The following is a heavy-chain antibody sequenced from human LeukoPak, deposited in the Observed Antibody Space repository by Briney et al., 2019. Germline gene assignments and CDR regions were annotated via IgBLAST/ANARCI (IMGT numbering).Heavy chain of an antibody. CDR3: VTTVTTYYYYYYMDV. Sequence: ASVKVSSKASGYTFTAYYMHWVRQAPGQGLEWMGWINPNSGGTNYAQKFQGRVTMTRDTSISTAYMELSRLRSDDTAVYYCVTTVTTYYYYYYMDVWGKGTTVTVSS. CDR1: GYTFTAYY. V-gene: IGHV1-2*02. CDR2: INPNSGGT. J-gene: IGHJ6*03. D-gene: IGHD4-17*01.